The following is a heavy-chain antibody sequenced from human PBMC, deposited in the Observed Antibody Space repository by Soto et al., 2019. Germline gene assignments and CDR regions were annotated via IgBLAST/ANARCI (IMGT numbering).Heavy chain of an antibody. D-gene: IGHD3-22*01. CDR2: IWYDGSNK. CDR3: ARDLEYYYDSSGYPGDY. V-gene: IGHV3-33*01. Sequence: GGSLRLSCAASGFTFSSYGMHWVRQAPGKGLEWVAVIWYDGSNKYYADSVKGRFTISRDNSKNTLYLQMNSLRAEDTAVYYCARDLEYYYDSSGYPGDYWGQGTLVTVSS. CDR1: GFTFSSYG. J-gene: IGHJ4*02.